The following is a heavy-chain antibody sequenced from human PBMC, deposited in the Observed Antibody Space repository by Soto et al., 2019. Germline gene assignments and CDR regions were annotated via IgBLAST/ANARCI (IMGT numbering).Heavy chain of an antibody. J-gene: IGHJ4*01. V-gene: IGHV3-53*05. CDR2: IYSGGST. D-gene: IGHD3-9*01. Sequence: GGSLRLSCAASGFTVSSNYMSWVRQAPGKGLEWVSVIYSGGSTYYADSVKGRFTISRDNSKNTLYLQMNSLRAEDTAVYYCAKVAGGSYNILTGDSFDYWGQGTLVTVSS. CDR3: AKVAGGSYNILTGDSFDY. CDR1: GFTVSSNY.